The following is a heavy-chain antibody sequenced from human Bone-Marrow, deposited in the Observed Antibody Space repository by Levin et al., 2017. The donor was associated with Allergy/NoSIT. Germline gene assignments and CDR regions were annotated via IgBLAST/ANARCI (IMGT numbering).Heavy chain of an antibody. D-gene: IGHD2-2*01. Sequence: QAGGSLRLSCAASGFTFSIYAVHWVRQAPGKGLEWVAVMSYDGINKYYADSVKGRFTVSRDTSKNTVYLQMNSLRGEDTAVYYCARDGTSGRNRYLDYWGQGTQVTVSA. V-gene: IGHV3-30-3*01. CDR3: ARDGTSGRNRYLDY. CDR1: GFTFSIYA. J-gene: IGHJ4*02. CDR2: MSYDGINK.